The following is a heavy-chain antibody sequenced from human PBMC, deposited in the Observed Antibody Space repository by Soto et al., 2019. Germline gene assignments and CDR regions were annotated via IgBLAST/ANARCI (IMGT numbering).Heavy chain of an antibody. CDR3: ARVTITGTTRRFDS. CDR2: MYYSGRT. V-gene: IGHV4-59*01. J-gene: IGHJ5*01. CDR1: GCSISSFY. D-gene: IGHD1-20*01. Sequence: PETLSLTCSVAGCSISSFYWSWIRQPPGKGLEWIGYMYYSGRTKSNPSLKSRVIISVDTSKNQFSLKLSSVTAADTAVYYCARVTITGTTRRFDSWGHGTLVT.